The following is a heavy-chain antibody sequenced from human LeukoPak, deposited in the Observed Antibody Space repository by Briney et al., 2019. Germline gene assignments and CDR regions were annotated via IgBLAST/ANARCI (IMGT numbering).Heavy chain of an antibody. CDR3: ARVYHGDYSERAFDY. D-gene: IGHD4-17*01. CDR2: IYYSGST. J-gene: IGHJ4*02. Sequence: SETLSLTCTVSGGSISSGDYYWSWIRQPPGKGLEWIGYIYYSGSTYYNPSLKSRVTISVDTSKNQFSLKLSSVTAAETAVYYCARVYHGDYSERAFDYWGQGTLVTVSS. V-gene: IGHV4-30-4*01. CDR1: GGSISSGDYY.